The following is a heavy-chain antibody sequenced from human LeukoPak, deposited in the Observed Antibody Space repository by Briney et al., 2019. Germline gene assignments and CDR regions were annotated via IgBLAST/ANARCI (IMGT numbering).Heavy chain of an antibody. V-gene: IGHV3-23*01. CDR3: AKASTLLWFGELLCPDV. Sequence: GGTLRLSCAASGFTFSSYGMSWVRQAPGKGLEWVSAISGSGGSTYYADSVKGRFTISRDNSKNTLYPQMNSLRAEDTAVYYCAKASTLLWFGELLCPDVWGKGTTVTISS. D-gene: IGHD3-10*01. CDR1: GFTFSSYG. J-gene: IGHJ6*04. CDR2: ISGSGGST.